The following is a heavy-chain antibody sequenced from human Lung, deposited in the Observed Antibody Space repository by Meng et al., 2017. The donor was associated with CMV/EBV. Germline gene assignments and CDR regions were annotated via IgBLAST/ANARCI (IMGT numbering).Heavy chain of an antibody. Sequence: GGSLRLSCAASGFTFSSYGMHWVRQAPGKGLEWVAFIRYDGSNKYYADSVKGRFTISRDNSKNTLYLKMNSLRAEDTAVYYCAKDRRGYSYCYGMDVWGQGTTVTVSS. CDR3: AKDRRGYSYCYGMDV. V-gene: IGHV3-30*02. J-gene: IGHJ6*02. CDR1: GFTFSSYG. D-gene: IGHD5-18*01. CDR2: IRYDGSNK.